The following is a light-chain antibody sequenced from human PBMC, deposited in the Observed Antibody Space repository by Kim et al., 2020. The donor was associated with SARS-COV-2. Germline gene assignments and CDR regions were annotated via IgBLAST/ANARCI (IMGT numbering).Light chain of an antibody. J-gene: IGLJ3*02. V-gene: IGLV1-44*01. CDR1: NSNIGSNA. Sequence: ELTQPPSASGTPGQRVTISCSGSNSNIGSNAVNWYQQLPGTAPQLLIYSTDRRPSGVPDRFSGSKSGTSASLAISGLQSEDEADYHCAAWDDRQIGWVFGGGTQLTVL. CDR2: STD. CDR3: AAWDDRQIGWV.